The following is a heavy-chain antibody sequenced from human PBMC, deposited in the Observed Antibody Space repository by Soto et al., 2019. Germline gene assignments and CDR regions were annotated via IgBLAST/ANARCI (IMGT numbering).Heavy chain of an antibody. D-gene: IGHD6-19*01. J-gene: IGHJ4*02. CDR1: VFTFSDYA. Sequence: VQLVESGGGVVQPGRSLRLSCAASVFTFSDYAMHWFRQAPGKGLEWVAVVSHDGRNTHYADSVKGRFTISRDSSKTTVSLEMTSLRDEDTAVYYCAKGGRQWLFTSDFNYWCQGALVTVSS. CDR3: AKGGRQWLFTSDFNY. CDR2: VSHDGRNT. V-gene: IGHV3-30*18.